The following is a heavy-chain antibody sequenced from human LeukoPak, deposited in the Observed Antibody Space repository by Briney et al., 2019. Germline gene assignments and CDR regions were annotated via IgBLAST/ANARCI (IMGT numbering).Heavy chain of an antibody. V-gene: IGHV1-69*13. Sequence: SVKVSCKASGGTFSSYAISWVRQAPGQGLEWMGGIIPIFGTANYAQKFQGRVTITADESTSTAYMELRSLRSEDTAVYYCARTMARGTWAYDYWGQGTLVTVSS. CDR2: IIPIFGTA. CDR1: GGTFSSYA. CDR3: ARTMARGTWAYDY. D-gene: IGHD5-24*01. J-gene: IGHJ4*02.